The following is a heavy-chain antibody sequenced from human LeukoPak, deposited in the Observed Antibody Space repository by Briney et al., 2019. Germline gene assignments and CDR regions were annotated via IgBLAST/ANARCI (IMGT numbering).Heavy chain of an antibody. CDR1: GYTFTGYY. Sequence: ASVKVSCKASGYTFTGYYMHWVRQAPGQGLEWMGWINPNSGGTNYAQKFQGRVTMTRDTSISTAYMELSRLRSDDTAVYYCARAYAPDDYADYWGQGTPVTVSS. J-gene: IGHJ4*02. CDR2: INPNSGGT. CDR3: ARAYAPDDYADY. V-gene: IGHV1-2*02. D-gene: IGHD4-17*01.